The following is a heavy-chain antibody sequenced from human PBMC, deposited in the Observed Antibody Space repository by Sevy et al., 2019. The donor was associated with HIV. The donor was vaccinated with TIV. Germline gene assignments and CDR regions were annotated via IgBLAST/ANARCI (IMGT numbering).Heavy chain of an antibody. Sequence: GGSLRLSCAASGFTFSSYAMSWVRQAPGKGLEWVSAISGSGGSTYYADSVKGRFTISRDNSKNTLYLQMNSLRAEDTAVYYCAKDVESFITGTALNYFDYWGQGTLVTVSS. D-gene: IGHD1-7*01. V-gene: IGHV3-23*01. J-gene: IGHJ4*02. CDR1: GFTFSSYA. CDR3: AKDVESFITGTALNYFDY. CDR2: ISGSGGST.